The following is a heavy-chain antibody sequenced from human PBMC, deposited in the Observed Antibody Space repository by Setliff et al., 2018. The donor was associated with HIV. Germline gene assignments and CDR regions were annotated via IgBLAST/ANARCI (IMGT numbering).Heavy chain of an antibody. J-gene: IGHJ4*02. Sequence: PGGSLRLSCAASGFTVSGSYMSWVRQAPGKGLEWVSTIYSDGSTYHADSVKGRFTLSRDNSKNTVYLQMNSLRPEDTAVYYCARVRLYNNALDYWGQGTLVTVSS. CDR2: IYSDGST. CDR3: ARVRLYNNALDY. CDR1: GFTVSGSY. V-gene: IGHV3-66*02. D-gene: IGHD3-10*01.